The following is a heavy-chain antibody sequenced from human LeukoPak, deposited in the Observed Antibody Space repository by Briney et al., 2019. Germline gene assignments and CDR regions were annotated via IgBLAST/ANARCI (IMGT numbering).Heavy chain of an antibody. CDR3: ARGDYGDYGWFDP. J-gene: IGHJ5*02. CDR2: IHYSGST. CDR1: GGSISSSTYF. V-gene: IGHV4-39*07. D-gene: IGHD4-17*01. Sequence: SETLSLTCSVSGGSISSSTYFWGWIRQPPGKGLEWIASIHYSGSTYSNPSLKSRVTISVDTSKNQFSLKLSSVTAADTAVYYCARGDYGDYGWFDPWGQGTLVTVSS.